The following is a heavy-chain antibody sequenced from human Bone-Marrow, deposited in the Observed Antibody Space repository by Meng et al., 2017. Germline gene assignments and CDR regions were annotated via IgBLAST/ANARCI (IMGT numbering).Heavy chain of an antibody. J-gene: IGHJ6*02. Sequence: SVKVSCKASGCTFSSYTISWVRQAPGQGLEWMGRIIPILGIANYAQKFQGRVTITADKSTSTAYMELSSLRSEDTAVYYSARDLSGWGYQEPSYYYYYGMDVWGQGTTVTVSS. D-gene: IGHD6-19*01. CDR1: GCTFSSYT. V-gene: IGHV1-69*04. CDR3: ARDLSGWGYQEPSYYYYYGMDV. CDR2: IIPILGIA.